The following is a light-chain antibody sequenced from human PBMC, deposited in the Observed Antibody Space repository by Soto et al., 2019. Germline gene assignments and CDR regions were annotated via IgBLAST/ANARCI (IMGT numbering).Light chain of an antibody. CDR3: QKRSNRIT. V-gene: IGKV3-11*01. CDR2: GAS. J-gene: IGKJ5*01. Sequence: EIVMTQSPATLSVSPGERATLSFRASQSVNNNLAWYQQKPGQAPSLLIYGASNRATGIPARFSGSGSGTDFTLTISSLEPEDFAVYYCQKRSNRITFGQGTRLEIK. CDR1: QSVNNN.